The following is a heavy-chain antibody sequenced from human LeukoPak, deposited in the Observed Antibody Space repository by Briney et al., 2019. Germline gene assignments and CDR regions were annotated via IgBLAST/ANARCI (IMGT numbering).Heavy chain of an antibody. V-gene: IGHV1-46*01. J-gene: IGHJ4*02. CDR1: GYTFTSYY. Sequence: ASVKVSCKASGYTFTSYYMHWVRQAPGQGLEWMGIINPSGGSTSYAQKFQGRVTMTRDMSTSTVYMELSSLRSEDTAVYYCAREDTAMDSLDYWGQGTLVTVSS. CDR2: INPSGGST. D-gene: IGHD5-18*01. CDR3: AREDTAMDSLDY.